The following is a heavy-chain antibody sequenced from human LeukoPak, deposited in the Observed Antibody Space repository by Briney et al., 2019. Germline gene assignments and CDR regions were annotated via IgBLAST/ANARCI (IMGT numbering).Heavy chain of an antibody. J-gene: IGHJ6*03. V-gene: IGHV4-34*01. CDR3: ARGPVAAAGRNYYYYYYYMDV. CDR1: GGSFSGYY. Sequence: NPSETLSLTCAVYGGSFSGYYWSWIRQPPGKGLEWIREINHSGSTNDNPSLKSRVTISVDTSKNQFSLKLSSVTAADTAVYYCARGPVAAAGRNYYYYYYYMDVWGKGTTVTVSS. D-gene: IGHD6-13*01. CDR2: INHSGST.